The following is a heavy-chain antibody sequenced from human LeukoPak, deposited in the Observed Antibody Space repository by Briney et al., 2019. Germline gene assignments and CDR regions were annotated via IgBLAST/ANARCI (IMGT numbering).Heavy chain of an antibody. CDR1: GFTFNSFV. Sequence: PGGSLRLSCAASGFTFNSFVMSWVRQAPGKGLEWVSCLSVNGGASYADSVKGRFTISRDNSKNALYLQMSSLRADDTAVYYCAKVLPPRGGRSGWYETNDYWGQGTLVTVSS. D-gene: IGHD6-19*01. V-gene: IGHV3-23*01. CDR3: AKVLPPRGGRSGWYETNDY. CDR2: LSVNGGA. J-gene: IGHJ4*02.